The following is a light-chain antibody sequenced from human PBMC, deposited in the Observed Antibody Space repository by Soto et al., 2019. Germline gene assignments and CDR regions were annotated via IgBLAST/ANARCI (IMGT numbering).Light chain of an antibody. Sequence: QSALTQPPSVSGSPGQSVTISCTGTSSDVGAYDYVSWYQQHPGKAPKLMIYDVTKRPSGVPDRFSGSKSGNTASLTISGLQAEDEADDYCCSYAGSYGSDYVFGAGTKLTVL. J-gene: IGLJ1*01. CDR2: DVT. CDR1: SSDVGAYDY. CDR3: CSYAGSYGSDYV. V-gene: IGLV2-11*01.